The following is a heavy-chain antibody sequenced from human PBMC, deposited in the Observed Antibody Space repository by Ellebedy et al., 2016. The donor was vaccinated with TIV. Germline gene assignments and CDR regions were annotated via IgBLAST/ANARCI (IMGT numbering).Heavy chain of an antibody. J-gene: IGHJ3*02. Sequence: ASVKVSXXASGYTFTSYAMHWVRQAPGQRLEWMGWINAGNGNTKYSQKFQGRVTITRDTSASTAYMELSSLRSEDTAVYYCARAPRYSSSSADAFDIWGQGTMVTVSS. CDR2: INAGNGNT. CDR3: ARAPRYSSSSADAFDI. CDR1: GYTFTSYA. V-gene: IGHV1-3*01. D-gene: IGHD6-6*01.